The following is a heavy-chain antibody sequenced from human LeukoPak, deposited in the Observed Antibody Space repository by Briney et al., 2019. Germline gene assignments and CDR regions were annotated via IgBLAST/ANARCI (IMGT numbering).Heavy chain of an antibody. D-gene: IGHD6-19*01. CDR3: ARLADSSGWYVVRTFDY. CDR1: GFTFSSYA. V-gene: IGHV3-23*01. CDR2: ISGSGGST. J-gene: IGHJ4*02. Sequence: PGGSLRLSCAASGFTFSSYAMSWVRQAPGKGLEWVSAISGSGGSTYYADSVKGRFTISGDNSKNTLYLQMNSLRAEDTAVYYCARLADSSGWYVVRTFDYWGQGTLVTVSS.